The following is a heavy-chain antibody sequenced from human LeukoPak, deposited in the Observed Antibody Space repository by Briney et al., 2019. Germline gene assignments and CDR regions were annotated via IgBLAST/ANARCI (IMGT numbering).Heavy chain of an antibody. CDR3: ASGTARYCSSTSCSHTAMVPYDYYYYGMDV. V-gene: IGHV1-69*13. J-gene: IGHJ6*02. Sequence: SAKVSCKASGGTFSSYAISWVRQAPGQGLEWMGGIIPIFGTANYAQKFQGRVTITADESTSTAYMELSSLRSEDTAVYYCASGTARYCSSTSCSHTAMVPYDYYYYGMDVWGQGTTVTVSS. CDR1: GGTFSSYA. D-gene: IGHD2-2*01. CDR2: IIPIFGTA.